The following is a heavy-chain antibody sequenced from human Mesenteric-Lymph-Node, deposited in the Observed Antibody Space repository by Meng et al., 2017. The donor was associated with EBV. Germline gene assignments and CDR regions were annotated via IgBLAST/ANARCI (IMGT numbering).Heavy chain of an antibody. Sequence: QVQLQESGPGLVKPPETLSLTCPVSGGSVSSGNYYWSWIRQPPGKGLEWIGYIYHTGNTNYNPSLKSRVTISVDTSKNQFSLKLSSVTAADTAVYYCARGTTVTRGDWFDPWGQGTLVTVSS. CDR2: IYHTGNT. V-gene: IGHV4-61*01. D-gene: IGHD4-17*01. CDR3: ARGTTVTRGDWFDP. CDR1: GGSVSSGNYY. J-gene: IGHJ5*02.